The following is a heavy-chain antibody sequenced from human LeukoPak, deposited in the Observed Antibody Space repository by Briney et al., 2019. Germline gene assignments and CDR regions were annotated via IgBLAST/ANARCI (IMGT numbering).Heavy chain of an antibody. D-gene: IGHD3-22*01. CDR1: GGSISSSSYY. J-gene: IGHJ4*02. Sequence: SETLSLTCTVSGGSISSSSYYWGWIRQPPGKGLEWIGSVYYSGSTYYNSSLQSRITISVDTSKNQFSLKLTSVTAADTAVYYCASDRSGLSFCFWGQGTLVTVSP. CDR2: VYYSGST. CDR3: ASDRSGLSFCF. V-gene: IGHV4-39*01.